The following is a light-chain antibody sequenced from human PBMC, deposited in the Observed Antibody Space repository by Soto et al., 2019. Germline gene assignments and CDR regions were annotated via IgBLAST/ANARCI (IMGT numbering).Light chain of an antibody. Sequence: DIQMTQSPSTLSASVGDRVTITCRASQSISSWLAWYQQKPGKAPKLLIYKASSLESGVTSRFSGSGSGTEFTLTISSLQPYDFATYYCHQYNSYSWTFGQGTKVEIK. V-gene: IGKV1-5*03. CDR1: QSISSW. CDR2: KAS. J-gene: IGKJ1*01. CDR3: HQYNSYSWT.